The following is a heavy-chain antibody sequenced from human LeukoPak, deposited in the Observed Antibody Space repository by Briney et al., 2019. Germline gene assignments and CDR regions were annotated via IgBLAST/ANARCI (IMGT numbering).Heavy chain of an antibody. Sequence: SETLSLTCTVSGGSIRSYYGSWIRQPAGKGLEWIGRIYTSGSTNYNPSLKSRVTMSVDTSKNQFSLKLSSVTAADTAVYYCARAYDISNLAWFDYWGQGTLVTVSS. V-gene: IGHV4-4*07. D-gene: IGHD3-9*01. CDR1: GGSIRSYY. J-gene: IGHJ4*02. CDR2: IYTSGST. CDR3: ARAYDISNLAWFDY.